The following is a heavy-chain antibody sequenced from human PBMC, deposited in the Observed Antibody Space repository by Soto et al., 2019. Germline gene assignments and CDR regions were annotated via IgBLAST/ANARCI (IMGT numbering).Heavy chain of an antibody. J-gene: IGHJ6*02. D-gene: IGHD6-19*01. Sequence: GASVKVSCKASGFPFSSSAVQWVRQARGQGLEWMGWIGVGRGNTNYAQKFQERVTITRDMSTSTAYMELRSLRSEDTAVYYCARKSGWYFDDYYGMDVWGQGTTVTVSS. V-gene: IGHV1-58*01. CDR3: ARKSGWYFDDYYGMDV. CDR2: IGVGRGNT. CDR1: GFPFSSSA.